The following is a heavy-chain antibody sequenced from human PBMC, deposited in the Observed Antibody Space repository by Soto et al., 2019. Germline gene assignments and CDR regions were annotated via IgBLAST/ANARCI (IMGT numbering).Heavy chain of an antibody. CDR1: GFTFSSYA. J-gene: IGHJ4*02. CDR3: AKAYYYDSSGYYPLDY. D-gene: IGHD3-22*01. Sequence: GGSLRLSCAASGFTFSSYAMSWVRQAPGKGLEWVSAISGSGGSTYYADSVKGRFTISRENSKNTLYLQMNSLRAEDTAVYYCAKAYYYDSSGYYPLDYWGQGTLVTVSS. V-gene: IGHV3-23*01. CDR2: ISGSGGST.